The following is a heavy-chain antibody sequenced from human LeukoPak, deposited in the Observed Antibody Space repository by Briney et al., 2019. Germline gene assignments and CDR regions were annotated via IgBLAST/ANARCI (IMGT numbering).Heavy chain of an antibody. CDR3: ASPGGTYYYDSSGYYLRHAFDI. V-gene: IGHV4-4*02. J-gene: IGHJ3*02. CDR2: IYHSGST. D-gene: IGHD3-22*01. CDR1: GGSISSSNW. Sequence: PSGTLSLTCAVSGGSISSSNWWSWVRQPPGKGLEWIGEIYHSGSTNYNPSLKSRVTISVDKSKNQFSLKLSSVTAADTAVYYCASPGGTYYYDSSGYYLRHAFDIWGQGTMVTVSS.